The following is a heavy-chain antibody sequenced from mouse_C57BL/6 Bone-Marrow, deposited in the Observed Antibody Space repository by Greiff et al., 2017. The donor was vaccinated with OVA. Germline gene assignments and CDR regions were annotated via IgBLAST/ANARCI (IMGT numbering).Heavy chain of an antibody. V-gene: IGHV1-4*01. CDR1: GYTFTSYT. CDR2: INPSSGYT. Sequence: QVQLQQSGAELARPGASVKMSCKASGYTFTSYTMHWVKQRPGQGLEWIGYINPSSGYTKSNQKFKDKATLTADKSSSTAYMQLSSLTSEDSAVYYCARCPIYYYVRYAMDYWGQGTSVTVSS. J-gene: IGHJ4*01. CDR3: ARCPIYYYVRYAMDY. D-gene: IGHD1-1*01.